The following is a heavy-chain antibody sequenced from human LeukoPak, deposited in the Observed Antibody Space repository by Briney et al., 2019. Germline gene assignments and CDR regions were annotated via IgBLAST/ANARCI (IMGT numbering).Heavy chain of an antibody. V-gene: IGHV4-30-4*08. CDR2: IYYSGRT. CDR3: AGHFYCSGGSCYSNWFDP. Sequence: SQTLSLTCTVSVGSISSGDYYWSWIRQPPGKGLEWIGYIYYSGRTYYNPSLNSRVTISVDTSKNQFSLKLSSVTAADTAVYYCAGHFYCSGGSCYSNWFDPWGQGTLVTVSS. CDR1: VGSISSGDYY. D-gene: IGHD2-15*01. J-gene: IGHJ5*02.